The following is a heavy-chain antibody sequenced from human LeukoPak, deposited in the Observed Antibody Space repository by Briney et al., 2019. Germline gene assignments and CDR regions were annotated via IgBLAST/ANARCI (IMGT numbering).Heavy chain of an antibody. Sequence: SSVKVSCKASGGTFSSYAISWVRQAPGQGLEWMGGIIPIFGTANYAQKFQGRVTITTDESTSTAYMELSSLRSEDTAVYYCARGRGAVAPLPSWGQGTLVTVSS. CDR3: ARGRGAVAPLPS. J-gene: IGHJ4*02. CDR1: GGTFSSYA. CDR2: IIPIFGTA. V-gene: IGHV1-69*05. D-gene: IGHD6-19*01.